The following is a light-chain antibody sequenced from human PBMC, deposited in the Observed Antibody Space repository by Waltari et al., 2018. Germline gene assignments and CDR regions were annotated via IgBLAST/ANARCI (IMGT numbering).Light chain of an antibody. J-gene: IGKJ1*01. CDR3: QQYVSSLWT. CDR1: KSGSGSY. V-gene: IGKV3-20*01. Sequence: EIVLTQSPGTLSVSPGERVTLSCRDSKSGSGSYLAWYQQKSGQPPKLLIYGASRRATGIPDSFSGSGSGTAFTLTISGLEPEDFAVYYCQQYVSSLWTFGQGTTVGIK. CDR2: GAS.